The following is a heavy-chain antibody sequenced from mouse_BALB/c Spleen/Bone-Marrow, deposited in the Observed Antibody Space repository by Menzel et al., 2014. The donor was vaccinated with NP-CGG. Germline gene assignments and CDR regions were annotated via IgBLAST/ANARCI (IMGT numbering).Heavy chain of an antibody. Sequence: VQLQQSGAELVKPGASVKLSRTASGFNIKDTYMHWVKQRPEQGLEWIGRIDPANGNTKYDPKFQGKATITADTSSNTVYLQLSSLTSEDTAVYYCARGYGSSYGTGYFDVWGAGTTVTVSS. D-gene: IGHD1-1*01. CDR2: IDPANGNT. CDR3: ARGYGSSYGTGYFDV. V-gene: IGHV14-3*02. J-gene: IGHJ1*01. CDR1: GFNIKDTY.